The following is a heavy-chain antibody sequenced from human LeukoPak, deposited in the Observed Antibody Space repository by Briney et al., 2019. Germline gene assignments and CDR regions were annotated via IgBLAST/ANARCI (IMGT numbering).Heavy chain of an antibody. J-gene: IGHJ4*02. Sequence: SGTLSLTCAVSGGSISSSNWWSWVRQPPGKGLEWIGDIYHSGSPNYNPSLQSRVTLSVDKAKNEFSLTLGSVTAADTAVYFCARRDTAINRGFDYWGQGTLVTVSS. CDR2: IYHSGSP. V-gene: IGHV4-4*02. CDR3: ARRDTAINRGFDY. CDR1: GGSISSSNW. D-gene: IGHD5-18*01.